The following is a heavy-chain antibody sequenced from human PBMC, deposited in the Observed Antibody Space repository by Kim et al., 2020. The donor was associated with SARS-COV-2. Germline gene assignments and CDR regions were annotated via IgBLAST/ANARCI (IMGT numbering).Heavy chain of an antibody. J-gene: IGHJ4*02. V-gene: IGHV4-39*01. CDR1: GGYIASSSFY. D-gene: IGHD5-18*01. CDR2: VYYSGST. CDR3: VRRAMAIQPVF. Sequence: SETLSLTCSVSGGYIASSSFYWDWVRQPPGKGLEYIGSVYYSGSTYYNTSLKSRVTISVDTSNDQFSLKLNSVTAADTAVYYCVRRAMAIQPVFWGQGILVTVSA.